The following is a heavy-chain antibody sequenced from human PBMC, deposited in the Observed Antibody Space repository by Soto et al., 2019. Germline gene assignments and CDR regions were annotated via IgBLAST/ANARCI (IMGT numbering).Heavy chain of an antibody. CDR3: ESSNPQWELQRPFDY. CDR1: GFTFTTYG. Sequence: GGSLRLSCTTSGFTFTTYGMHWVRQAPGKGLEWLAAMWYDGNNKYYADSVKGRFTISKDNSKKTLSLQMNSVRAEDTAVYYCESSNPQWELQRPFDYWGQGTLVTVSS. D-gene: IGHD1-26*01. CDR2: MWYDGNNK. V-gene: IGHV3-33*01. J-gene: IGHJ4*01.